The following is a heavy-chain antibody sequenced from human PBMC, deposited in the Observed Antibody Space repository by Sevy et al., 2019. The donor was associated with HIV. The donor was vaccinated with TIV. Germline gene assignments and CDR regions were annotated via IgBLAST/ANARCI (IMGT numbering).Heavy chain of an antibody. CDR2: LSFGCGEI. J-gene: IGHJ4*02. D-gene: IGHD2-2*01. Sequence: GGSLRLSCAASGFTFSKYSMSWVRQPPGKGLEWVSTLSFGCGEINYADSVKGRFTISRDNSKSSVYLQMNNLRPEDKAGYFCAREGGTKPHDYWGQGTLVTVSS. V-gene: IGHV3-23*01. CDR3: AREGGTKPHDY. CDR1: GFTFSKYS.